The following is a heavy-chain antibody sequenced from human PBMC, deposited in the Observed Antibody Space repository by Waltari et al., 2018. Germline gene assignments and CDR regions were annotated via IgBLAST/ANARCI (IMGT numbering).Heavy chain of an antibody. CDR3: AKGTETLNRYFDF. J-gene: IGHJ4*02. CDR1: GFTFSTVG. Sequence: EVQLLESGGGLVQSGGSLSLSGAASGFTFSTVGIGWVRQAPGKGLEWVSTIGPGNGSRYYADSVKGRFIISRDDSKSTLSLQMSSLRGDDTALYYCAKGTETLNRYFDFWGQGTLVTVSP. V-gene: IGHV3-23*01. CDR2: IGPGNGSR.